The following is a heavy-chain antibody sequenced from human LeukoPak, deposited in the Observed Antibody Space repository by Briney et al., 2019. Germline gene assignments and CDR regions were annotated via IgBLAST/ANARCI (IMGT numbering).Heavy chain of an antibody. CDR3: AKGAVRGWELLWDYYYYYGMDV. D-gene: IGHD1-26*01. J-gene: IGHJ6*02. Sequence: GGSLRLSCAASGFTFSSYSMNWVRQAPGKGLEWVSYISSTSNTVYYADSVKGRFTISRDNAKNSLYLQMNSLRAEDTALYYCAKGAVRGWELLWDYYYYYGMDVWGQGTTVTVSS. CDR2: ISSTSNTV. V-gene: IGHV3-48*04. CDR1: GFTFSSYS.